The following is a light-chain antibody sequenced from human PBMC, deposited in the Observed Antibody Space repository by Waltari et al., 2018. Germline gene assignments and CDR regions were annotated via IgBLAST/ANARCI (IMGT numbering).Light chain of an antibody. CDR1: QSVLYDSNNKNY. CDR3: QQYYSFPLT. J-gene: IGKJ4*01. V-gene: IGKV4-1*01. CDR2: WAS. Sequence: DIVMTQSPDSLAVSLGERATIHCKSSQSVLYDSNNKNYLAWYQQKPGQPPKLLIYWASTRESGVPDRFSGSGSGTDFTLTISSLQAEDVAVYYCQQYYSFPLTFGGGTKVEIK.